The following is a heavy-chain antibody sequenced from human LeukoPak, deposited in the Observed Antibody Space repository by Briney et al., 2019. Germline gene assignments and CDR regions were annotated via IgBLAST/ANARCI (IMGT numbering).Heavy chain of an antibody. D-gene: IGHD3-22*01. CDR3: ARFLPSYYYDSSGYFP. V-gene: IGHV1-69*05. CDR2: IIPIFGTA. Sequence: SVKVSCKASGGTFSSYAISWVRQAPGQGLEWMGGIIPIFGTANYAQKFQGRVTITTDESTSTAYMELSSLRSEDMAVYYCARFLPSYYYDSSGYFPWGQGTLVTVSS. CDR1: GGTFSSYA. J-gene: IGHJ4*02.